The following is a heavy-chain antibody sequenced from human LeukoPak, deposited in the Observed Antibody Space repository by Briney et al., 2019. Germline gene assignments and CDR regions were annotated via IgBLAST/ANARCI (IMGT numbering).Heavy chain of an antibody. D-gene: IGHD3-22*01. CDR3: AKAPGYYYDSSGYFDY. Sequence: GGSLRFSCAASGFTFDDYAMHWVRQAPGKGLEWVSGISWNSGSIGYADSVKGRFTISRDNAKNSLYLQMNSLRAEDTALYYCAKAPGYYYDSSGYFDYWGQGTLVTVSS. V-gene: IGHV3-9*01. CDR1: GFTFDDYA. CDR2: ISWNSGSI. J-gene: IGHJ4*02.